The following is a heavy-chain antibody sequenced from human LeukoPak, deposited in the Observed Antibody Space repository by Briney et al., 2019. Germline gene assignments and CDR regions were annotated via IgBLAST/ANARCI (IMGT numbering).Heavy chain of an antibody. J-gene: IGHJ4*02. D-gene: IGHD5-18*01. V-gene: IGHV4-34*01. Sequence: SETLSLTCAVYGGSFTGYYWSWIRQPPGKGLEWIGEINHSGSTNYNTSPKSRVTLSVDPPKNQFSLKRSSGTAADTAVYYCARQGIQLGKPNRGGFYWGQGTLVTVSS. CDR1: GGSFTGYY. CDR2: INHSGST. CDR3: ARQGIQLGKPNRGGFY.